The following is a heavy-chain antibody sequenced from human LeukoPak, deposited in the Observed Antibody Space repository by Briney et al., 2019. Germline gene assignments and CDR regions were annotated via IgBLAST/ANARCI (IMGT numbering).Heavy chain of an antibody. D-gene: IGHD4-17*01. J-gene: IGHJ4*02. Sequence: SETLSLTCAVSGGSFSAYYWSWIRQPPGKGLEWIGEINHTGATNYNPSLKSRVTISVDTSRNKFSLRLTSMTAADTAVYYCARAYLRADYGDVGGAFDYWGQGTLVTVSS. V-gene: IGHV4-34*01. CDR1: GGSFSAYY. CDR3: ARAYLRADYGDVGGAFDY. CDR2: INHTGAT.